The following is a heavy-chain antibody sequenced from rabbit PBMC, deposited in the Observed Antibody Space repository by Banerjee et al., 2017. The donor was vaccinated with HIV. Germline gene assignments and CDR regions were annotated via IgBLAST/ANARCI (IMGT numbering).Heavy chain of an antibody. CDR2: IDTDWDSA. D-gene: IGHD2-1*01. CDR1: GFSFSNGYV. J-gene: IGHJ4*01. Sequence: QEQLEESGGDLVKPEGSLTLTCTASGFSFSNGYVMCWVRQAPGKGLEWIGCIDTDWDSAFYASWVISRFTISKTSSTTVTLQMTSLTAADTATYFCARYRHDYGVALDLWGQGTLVTVS. CDR3: ARYRHDYGVALDL. V-gene: IGHV1S45*01.